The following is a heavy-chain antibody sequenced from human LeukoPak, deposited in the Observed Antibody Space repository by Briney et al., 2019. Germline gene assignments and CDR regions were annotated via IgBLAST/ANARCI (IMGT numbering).Heavy chain of an antibody. V-gene: IGHV3-7*01. D-gene: IGHD3-22*01. Sequence: GGSLRLSCAASGFTFSSYWMSWVRQAPGKGLEWVANIKQDGSEKYYVDSVKGRFTISRDNAKNSLYLQMNSLRAEDTAVYYCARDHPKTKYYYDSSGYRMGPNDYWGQGTLVTVSS. CDR2: IKQDGSEK. J-gene: IGHJ4*02. CDR1: GFTFSSYW. CDR3: ARDHPKTKYYYDSSGYRMGPNDY.